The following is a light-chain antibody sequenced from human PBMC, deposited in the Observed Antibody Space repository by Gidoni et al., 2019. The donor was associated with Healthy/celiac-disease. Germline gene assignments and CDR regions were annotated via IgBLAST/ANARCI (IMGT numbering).Light chain of an antibody. J-gene: IGLJ2*01. CDR2: YVS. V-gene: IGLV2-14*03. CDR3: SSYTSSSYVV. CDR1: SSDVGGYNY. Sequence: QSALTQPASVSGSPGQSITISCTGTSSDVGGYNYVSWYQQHPGKAPQLMIYYVSNRPSGVSNRFSGSKSGNTASLTISGLQAEDEADYFCSSYTSSSYVVFGGGTKLTVL.